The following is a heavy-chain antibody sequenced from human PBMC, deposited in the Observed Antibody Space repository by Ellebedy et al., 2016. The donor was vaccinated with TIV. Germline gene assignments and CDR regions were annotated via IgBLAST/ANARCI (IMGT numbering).Heavy chain of an antibody. V-gene: IGHV4-39*01. Sequence: MPSETLSLTCTVSGGSISSSSYYWGWIRQPPGKGLEWIGSIYYSGSTYYNPSLKSRVTISVDTSKNQFSLKLSSVTAADTAVYYCARHTRYRRERGGWYFDYWGQGTLVTVSS. CDR2: IYYSGST. D-gene: IGHD6-19*01. CDR1: GGSISSSSYY. CDR3: ARHTRYRRERGGWYFDY. J-gene: IGHJ4*02.